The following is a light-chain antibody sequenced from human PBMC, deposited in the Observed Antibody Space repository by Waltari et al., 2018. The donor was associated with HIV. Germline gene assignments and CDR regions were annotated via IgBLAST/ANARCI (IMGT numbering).Light chain of an antibody. J-gene: IGKJ1*01. CDR1: EAISSSH. CDR2: GAS. V-gene: IGKV3-20*01. Sequence: EIVLTQSQGTPSLSPGEGATRSCKAREAISSSHLAWYQLKPRQAPRLLISGASVRAADVPDRFSGRAFGAYFTLAITRLEPDDFAVYFCHQYDALPETFGQGT. CDR3: HQYDALPET.